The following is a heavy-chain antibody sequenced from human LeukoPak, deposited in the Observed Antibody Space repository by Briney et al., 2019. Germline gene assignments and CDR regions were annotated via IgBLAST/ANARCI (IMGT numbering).Heavy chain of an antibody. Sequence: GSLRLSCAASGFTFRIYAMSWVRQAPGKGLEWIGRIYTSGSTNYNPSLKSRVTMSVDTSKNQFSLKLTSVTDADTAVYYCARVGCSSTNCYGNYYMDVWGKGTTVTVS. CDR3: ARVGCSSTNCYGNYYMDV. CDR1: GFTFRIYA. J-gene: IGHJ6*03. CDR2: IYTSGST. D-gene: IGHD2-2*01. V-gene: IGHV4-4*07.